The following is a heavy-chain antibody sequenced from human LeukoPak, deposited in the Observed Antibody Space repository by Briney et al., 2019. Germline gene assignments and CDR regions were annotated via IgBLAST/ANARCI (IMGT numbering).Heavy chain of an antibody. CDR2: IKADGGEK. Sequence: SGGSLRLSCAASGFTFSSYAMSWVRQTPGKGLEWVAKIKADGGEKDHVASVKGRFTISRDNAKDSLYLQMNSLRVEDTAVYYCARGGAARPDFWGQGTLVTVSS. V-gene: IGHV3-7*01. J-gene: IGHJ4*02. CDR3: ARGGAARPDF. CDR1: GFTFSSYA. D-gene: IGHD6-6*01.